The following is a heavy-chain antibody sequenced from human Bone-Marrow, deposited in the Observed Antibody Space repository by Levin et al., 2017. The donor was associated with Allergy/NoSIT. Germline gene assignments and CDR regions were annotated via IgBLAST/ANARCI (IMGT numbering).Heavy chain of an antibody. J-gene: IGHJ4*02. V-gene: IGHV3-21*01. Sequence: PGGSLRLSCAASGFNFASYGMNWVRQAPGKGLEWVSSISGTGRHIYLADSLKGRFTISRDNAKNSLSLQMTNLRVEDTAVFYCAKDEGPFSSSFAFDCWGQGVLVTVSS. CDR2: ISGTGRHI. CDR3: AKDEGPFSSSFAFDC. CDR1: GFNFASYG. D-gene: IGHD2-2*01.